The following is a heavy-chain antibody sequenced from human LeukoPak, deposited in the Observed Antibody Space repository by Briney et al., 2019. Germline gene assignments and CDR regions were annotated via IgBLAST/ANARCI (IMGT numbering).Heavy chain of an antibody. Sequence: EASVKVSCKASGYTFTGCYMHWVRQAPGQGLEWMGWINPNSGGTNYAQKFQGRVTMTRDTSISTAYMELSRLRSDDTAVYYCARAGWLLYSGYYYYYGMDVWGQGTTVTVSS. CDR2: INPNSGGT. CDR1: GYTFTGCY. V-gene: IGHV1-2*02. D-gene: IGHD5-12*01. J-gene: IGHJ6*02. CDR3: ARAGWLLYSGYYYYYGMDV.